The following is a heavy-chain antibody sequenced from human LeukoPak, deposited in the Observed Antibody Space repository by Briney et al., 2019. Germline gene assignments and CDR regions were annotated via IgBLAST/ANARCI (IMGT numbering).Heavy chain of an antibody. D-gene: IGHD3-22*01. CDR3: ARADDSSGYYYYYYYMDV. CDR1: GFTFSSYE. J-gene: IGHJ6*03. Sequence: GGSLRLSCAASGFTFSSYEMNWVRQAPGKGLEWVSSISSSSSYIYYADSVKGRFTISRDNARNSLYLQMNSLRAEDTAVYYCARADDSSGYYYYYYYMDVWGKGTTVTVSS. CDR2: ISSSSSYI. V-gene: IGHV3-21*01.